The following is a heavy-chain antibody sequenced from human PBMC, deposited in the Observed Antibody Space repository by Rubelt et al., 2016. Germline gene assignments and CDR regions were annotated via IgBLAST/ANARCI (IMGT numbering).Heavy chain of an antibody. D-gene: IGHD2-21*02. V-gene: IGHV4-59*12. CDR3: ARTPGDNMYYYYYGMDV. CDR2: IYHSGST. CDR1: GGSISSYY. Sequence: QVQLQESGPGLVKPSETLSLTCTVSGGSISSYYWSWIRQPPGKGLEWIGEIYHSGSTNYNPSLKSRVTISGDESTNQFSRKLSSVTAADTAVYYCARTPGDNMYYYYYGMDVWGQGTTVTVSS. J-gene: IGHJ6*02.